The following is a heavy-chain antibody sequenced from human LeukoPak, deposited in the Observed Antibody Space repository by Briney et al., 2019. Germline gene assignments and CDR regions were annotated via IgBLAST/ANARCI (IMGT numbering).Heavy chain of an antibody. CDR1: GVSISSSSYY. CDR3: AGSPIGYGMDV. V-gene: IGHV4-39*07. Sequence: PSETLSLTCTVSGVSISSSSYYWGWLRQPPGKGLEWIGSIYYSGSTYYNPSLKSRVTISVDTSKNQFSLKLTSVTAADTAVYYCAGSPIGYGMDVWGQGTTVTVSS. J-gene: IGHJ6*02. CDR2: IYYSGST.